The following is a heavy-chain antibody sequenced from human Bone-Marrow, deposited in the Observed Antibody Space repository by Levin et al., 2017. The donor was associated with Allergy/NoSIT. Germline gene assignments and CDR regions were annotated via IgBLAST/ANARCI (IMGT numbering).Heavy chain of an antibody. CDR3: SRDYTTYCSNGSCYGDY. Sequence: ASVKVSCKASGYNFDTYGIDWVRQAPGQGLEWVGWVSAFSGKPNYAQKCQGRVTLTTDSSTSTAYMELRRLRSDDTAIYYCSRDYTTYCSNGSCYGDYWGQGTLVTVSS. V-gene: IGHV1-18*01. D-gene: IGHD2-15*01. CDR2: VSAFSGKP. CDR1: GYNFDTYG. J-gene: IGHJ4*02.